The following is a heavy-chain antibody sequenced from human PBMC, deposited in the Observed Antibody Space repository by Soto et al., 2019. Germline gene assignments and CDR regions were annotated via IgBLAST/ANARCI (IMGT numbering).Heavy chain of an antibody. V-gene: IGHV5-51*01. CDR1: GYSFTSYW. J-gene: IGHJ6*02. CDR2: IYPGDSDT. CDR3: ASSGCAPEDYSYYGMDV. D-gene: IGHD6-19*01. Sequence: GESLKISCKGSGYSFTSYWIGWVRQMPGKGLEWMGIIYPGDSDTRYSPSFQGQVTISADKSISTTYLQWSSLKASDTAMYYCASSGCAPEDYSYYGMDVWSQGTTVTVSS.